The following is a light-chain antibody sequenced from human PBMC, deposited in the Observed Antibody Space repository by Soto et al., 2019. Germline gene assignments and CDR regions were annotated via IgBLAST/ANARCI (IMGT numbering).Light chain of an antibody. J-gene: IGKJ5*01. CDR2: DAS. V-gene: IGKV3-11*01. Sequence: EIVLTQSPATLSLSPGERATLSCRASESVGSYLGWYQQKPGQAPRLLIYDASHRATGIPARFSGSGSGTDFTLTISSLEPEDFAVYYCQQRYNWPRITFGQGTRLEIK. CDR1: ESVGSY. CDR3: QQRYNWPRIT.